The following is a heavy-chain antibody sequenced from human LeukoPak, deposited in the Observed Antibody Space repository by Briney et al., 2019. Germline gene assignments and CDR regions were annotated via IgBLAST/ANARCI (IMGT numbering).Heavy chain of an antibody. V-gene: IGHV4-4*02. CDR2: VYKSGST. CDR3: TRGDMGAPATWAY. CDR1: TDSTTSNW. Sequence: TSETLSLTCAVPTDSTTSNWWSWVRQPPGKGLEWIGEVYKSGSTNYNLSLQSRVTISIDKSKNQIALDLTSVTAADTAVYYCTRGDMGAPATWAYWGQGTLVTVSS. D-gene: IGHD1-26*01. J-gene: IGHJ4*02.